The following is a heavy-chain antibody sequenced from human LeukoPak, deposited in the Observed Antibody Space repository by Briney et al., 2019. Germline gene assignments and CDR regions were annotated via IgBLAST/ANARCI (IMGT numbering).Heavy chain of an antibody. CDR3: ARDAIAAAGTQLPYYYYYMGV. CDR2: ISAYNGNT. J-gene: IGHJ6*03. CDR1: GYTFTSYG. V-gene: IGHV1-18*01. Sequence: ASVKVSCKASGYTFTSYGISWVRQAPGQGLEWMGWISAYNGNTNYAQKLQGRVTMTTDTSTSTAYMELRSLRSDDTAVYYCARDAIAAAGTQLPYYYYYMGVWGKGTTVTISS. D-gene: IGHD6-13*01.